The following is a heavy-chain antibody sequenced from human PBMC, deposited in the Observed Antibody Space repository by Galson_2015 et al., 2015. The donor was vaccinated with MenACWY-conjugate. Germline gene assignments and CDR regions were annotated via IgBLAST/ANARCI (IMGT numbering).Heavy chain of an antibody. CDR3: ARGHYGMDV. J-gene: IGHJ6*02. V-gene: IGHV3-7*03. CDR1: GFTFRNYW. Sequence: SLRLSCAASGFTFRNYWMTWVRQAPGKGLEWAASIKKDGSEKYYVDSVKGRFTIYRDNAKNSLYLEMNSLRVEDTAVCSCARGHYGMDVWGQGTTVTASS. CDR2: IKKDGSEK.